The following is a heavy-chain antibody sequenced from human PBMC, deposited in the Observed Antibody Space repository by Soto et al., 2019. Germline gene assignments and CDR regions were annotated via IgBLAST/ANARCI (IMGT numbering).Heavy chain of an antibody. CDR1: GFTFSSFA. CDR2: TSYDGKTN. CDR3: ATDPLRFLESSHPTCYYGMDV. J-gene: IGHJ6*02. V-gene: IGHV3-30*04. D-gene: IGHD3-3*01. Sequence: GGSLSLSCVASGFTFSSFAMHGVRQAPGKGLEGVAVTSYDGKTNYHAEPVQGRFTISRDNSDNTFYLHMNSPRAEETAVYHCATDPLRFLESSHPTCYYGMDVWAQGTPVTVSS.